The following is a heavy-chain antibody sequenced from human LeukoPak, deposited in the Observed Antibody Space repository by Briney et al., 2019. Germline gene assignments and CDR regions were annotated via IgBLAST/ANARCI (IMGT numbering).Heavy chain of an antibody. CDR1: GYTFTDFY. CDR3: AREADDNAFDI. V-gene: IGHV1-2*02. D-gene: IGHD3-22*01. CDR2: INPNSGGT. J-gene: IGHJ3*02. Sequence: ASVKVSCKASGYTFTDFYMHWVRQAPGQGLEWMGWINPNSGGTNYAQKFQGRVTMTRDTSISTAYMEVSRLRSDDSAVYYCAREADDNAFDIWGQGTMVTVSS.